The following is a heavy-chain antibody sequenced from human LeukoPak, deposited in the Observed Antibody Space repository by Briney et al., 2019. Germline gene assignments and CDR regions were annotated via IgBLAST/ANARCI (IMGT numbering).Heavy chain of an antibody. D-gene: IGHD3-10*01. CDR3: VRYFEY. V-gene: IGHV3-21*01. CDR2: ISESGTNI. J-gene: IGHJ4*02. CDR1: GFSFSSYS. Sequence: GGSLRLSCAVSGFSFSSYSMNWVRQAPGKGLEWVSSISESGTNIYYADSVKGRFTISRDNAKNSLYLQMNSLRAEDTAMYFCVRYFEYWGQGTLVTVSS.